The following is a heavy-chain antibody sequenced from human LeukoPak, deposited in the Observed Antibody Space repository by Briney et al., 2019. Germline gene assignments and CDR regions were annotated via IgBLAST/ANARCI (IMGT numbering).Heavy chain of an antibody. D-gene: IGHD1-26*01. V-gene: IGHV4-31*03. J-gene: IGHJ5*02. CDR1: GGSISSGGYY. CDR2: IYYSGST. CDR3: ARDVSRVEGWFDP. Sequence: SETLSLTCTVSGGSISSGGYYWSWIRQHPGKGLEWIGYIYYSGSTYYNPSLKSRVTISVDTSKNQFSLKLSSVTAADTAVYYCARDVSRVEGWFDPWGQGTLVTVSS.